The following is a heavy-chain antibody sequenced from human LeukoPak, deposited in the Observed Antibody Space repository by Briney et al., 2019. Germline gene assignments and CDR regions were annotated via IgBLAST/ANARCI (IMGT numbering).Heavy chain of an antibody. J-gene: IGHJ4*02. Sequence: GGSLRLSCAASGFTFSSYAMHWVRQAPGKGLEWVAVISYDGSNKYYADSVKGRFSISRDNAKNTLYLQMSSLRVEDTAVYYCARGRPHGNDYWGQGTLVTVSS. V-gene: IGHV3-30-3*01. CDR1: GFTFSSYA. D-gene: IGHD4-23*01. CDR3: ARGRPHGNDY. CDR2: ISYDGSNK.